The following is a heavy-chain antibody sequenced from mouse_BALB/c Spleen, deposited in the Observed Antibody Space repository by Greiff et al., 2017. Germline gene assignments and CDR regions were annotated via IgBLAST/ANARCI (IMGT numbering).Heavy chain of an antibody. CDR1: GFTFSSYG. D-gene: IGHD2-4*01. CDR2: ISSGGSYT. Sequence: EVQGVESGGGLVQPGGSLKLSCAASGFTFSSYGMSWVRQTPDKRLEWVATISSGGSYTYYPDSVKGRFTISRDNAKNTLYLQMSSLKSEDTAMYYCARQGITTGFDYWGQGTTLTVSS. V-gene: IGHV5-6*01. CDR3: ARQGITTGFDY. J-gene: IGHJ2*01.